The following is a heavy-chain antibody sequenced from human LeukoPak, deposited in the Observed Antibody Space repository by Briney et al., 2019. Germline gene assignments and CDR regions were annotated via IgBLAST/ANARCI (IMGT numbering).Heavy chain of an antibody. Sequence: SQTLSLTCTVSGGSISSGGYYWSWIRQHPGKGLEWIGYIYYSGSTYYNPSLESRVTISVDTSKNQFSLKLSSVTAADTAVYYCARWVIPGYYFDYWGQGTLVTVSS. CDR2: IYYSGST. CDR3: ARWVIPGYYFDY. CDR1: GGSISSGGYY. D-gene: IGHD2-21*01. J-gene: IGHJ4*02. V-gene: IGHV4-31*03.